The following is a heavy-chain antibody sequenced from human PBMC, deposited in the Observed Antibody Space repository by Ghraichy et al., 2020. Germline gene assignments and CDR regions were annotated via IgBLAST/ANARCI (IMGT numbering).Heavy chain of an antibody. V-gene: IGHV3-33*01. D-gene: IGHD3-10*01. CDR1: GFTFRTYA. Sequence: GGSLRLSCAASGFTFRTYAMHWVRQAPGKGLEWVAAIRFDGGNKYYGDSVKGRFTISRDNSRNTLELQMNSLRVEDTAVYYCARGDDYGSVRWYYYGLDVWGQGTPVPVSS. CDR3: ARGDDYGSVRWYYYGLDV. CDR2: IRFDGGNK. J-gene: IGHJ6*02.